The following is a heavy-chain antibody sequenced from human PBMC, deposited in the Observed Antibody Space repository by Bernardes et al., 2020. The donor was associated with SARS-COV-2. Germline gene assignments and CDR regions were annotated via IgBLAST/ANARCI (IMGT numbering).Heavy chain of an antibody. V-gene: IGHV4-59*11. Sequence: SETLSLTCTVSGGSISSHYWSWIRQPPGKGLEWIGYIYYSGSTNYNPSLKSRVTISVDTSKSQFSLKLRSVAAADTAVYYCAGFDGGSLKFDSWGQGTLVTVSS. CDR1: GGSISSHY. J-gene: IGHJ4*02. D-gene: IGHD3-10*01. CDR3: AGFDGGSLKFDS. CDR2: IYYSGST.